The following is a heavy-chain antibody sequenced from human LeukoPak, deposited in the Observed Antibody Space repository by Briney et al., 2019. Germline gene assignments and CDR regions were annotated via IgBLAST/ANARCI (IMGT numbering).Heavy chain of an antibody. V-gene: IGHV3-33*06. Sequence: PGGSLRLSRAASGFTFSNYGMHGVRQAPGKGLEWVADIWFDGNNRYYADSVKGRFIFSRDNSKNTLSLQMDSLRAEDTAVYYCVKERGPFDGVDIWGQGTMVTVFS. CDR3: VKERGPFDGVDI. CDR1: GFTFSNYG. CDR2: IWFDGNNR. J-gene: IGHJ3*02.